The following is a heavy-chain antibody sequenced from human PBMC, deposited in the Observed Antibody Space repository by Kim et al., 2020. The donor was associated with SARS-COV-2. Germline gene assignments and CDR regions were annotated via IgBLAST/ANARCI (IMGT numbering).Heavy chain of an antibody. Sequence: GSLRLSCAASGFTFDDYTMHWVRQAPGKGLEWVSLISWDGGSTYYADSVKGRFTISRDNSKNSLYLQMNSLRTEDTALYYCAKDIQTRVGGPAAGTGPDYWRQGTLVTVSS. CDR2: ISWDGGST. CDR1: GFTFDDYT. CDR3: AKDIQTRVGGPAAGTGPDY. J-gene: IGHJ4*02. V-gene: IGHV3-43*01. D-gene: IGHD6-13*01.